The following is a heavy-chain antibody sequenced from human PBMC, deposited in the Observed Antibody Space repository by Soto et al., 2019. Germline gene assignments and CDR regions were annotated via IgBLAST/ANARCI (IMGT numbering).Heavy chain of an antibody. V-gene: IGHV3-9*01. CDR2: ISWNSGSI. Sequence: DVQLVESGGGLVQPGRSLRLSCAASGFTFDDYAMHWVRQAPGKGLEWVSGISWNSGSIGYADSVKGRFTISRDNAKNSLDLQMYSLRAEDTVLYYCAKDRDDYYDYYYYGLDVWGQGTAVTVSS. J-gene: IGHJ6*02. CDR3: AKDRDDYYDYYYYGLDV. D-gene: IGHD3-22*01. CDR1: GFTFDDYA.